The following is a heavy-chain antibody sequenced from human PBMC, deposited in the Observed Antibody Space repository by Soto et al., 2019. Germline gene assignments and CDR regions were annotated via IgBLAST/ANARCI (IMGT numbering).Heavy chain of an antibody. Sequence: SETLALSCTVSGDSIISSDFYWGWVRQPPRKGLEWIGSIFYLVSSYYNPSLKSRVTMSVDTSKHQFSRRLRSVTAADTALYFCARHYLALRKNNWFYPCSQGAMVTVSS. D-gene: IGHD1-26*01. J-gene: IGHJ5*02. V-gene: IGHV4-39*01. CDR2: IFYLVSS. CDR3: ARHYLALRKNNWFYP. CDR1: GDSIISSDFY.